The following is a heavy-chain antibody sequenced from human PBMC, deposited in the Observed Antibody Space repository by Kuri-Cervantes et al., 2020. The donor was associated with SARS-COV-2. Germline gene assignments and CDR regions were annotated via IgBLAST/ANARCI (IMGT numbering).Heavy chain of an antibody. J-gene: IGHJ6*03. CDR3: ASHPLSGSSDYYYYYYMDV. V-gene: IGHV1-2*02. D-gene: IGHD1-26*01. CDR1: GYTFTGYY. CDR2: INLNTDGT. Sequence: ASVKVSCKASGYTFTGYYIHWVRQAPGQGLEWMGWINLNTDGTHYAQKFQGRVTITTDESTSTAYMELSSLRSEDTAVYYCASHPLSGSSDYYYYYYMDVWGKGTTVTVSS.